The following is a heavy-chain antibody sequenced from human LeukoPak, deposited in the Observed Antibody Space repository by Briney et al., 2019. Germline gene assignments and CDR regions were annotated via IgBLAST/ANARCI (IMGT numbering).Heavy chain of an antibody. CDR2: IIPIFGTA. D-gene: IGHD3-9*01. V-gene: IGHV1-69*06. CDR3: ARVDLLTGYYFFDY. J-gene: IGHJ4*02. CDR1: GGTFSSYA. Sequence: GASVKVSCKASGGTFSSYAISWVRQAPGQGLEWMGGIIPIFGTANYAQKFQGRVTITADKSTSTAYMELRSLGSDETAVYYSARVDLLTGYYFFDYWGQGTLVTASS.